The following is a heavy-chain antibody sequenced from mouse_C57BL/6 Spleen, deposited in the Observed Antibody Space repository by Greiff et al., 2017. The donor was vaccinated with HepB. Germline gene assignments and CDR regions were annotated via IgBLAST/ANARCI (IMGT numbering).Heavy chain of an antibody. CDR2: ISDGGSYT. J-gene: IGHJ1*03. Sequence: EVQRVESGGGLVKPGGSLKLSCAASGFTFSSYAMSWVRQTPEKRLEWVATISDGGSYTYYPDNVKGRFTISRDNAKNNLYLQMSHLKSEDTAMYYCARVTTVVDGYFDVWGTGTTVTVSS. CDR1: GFTFSSYA. D-gene: IGHD1-1*01. CDR3: ARVTTVVDGYFDV. V-gene: IGHV5-4*01.